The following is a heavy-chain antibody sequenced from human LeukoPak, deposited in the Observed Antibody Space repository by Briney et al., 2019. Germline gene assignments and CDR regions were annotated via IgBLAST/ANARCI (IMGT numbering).Heavy chain of an antibody. CDR2: ISYDGSNK. Sequence: GRSLRLSCAASGFTFSSYGMHWVRQAPGKGLEWVAVISYDGSNKYYADSVKGRFTISRDNSKNTLYLQMNSLRAEDTAVYYCAKDDSSGYYGLIDYWGQGTLVTVSS. V-gene: IGHV3-30*18. J-gene: IGHJ4*02. CDR1: GFTFSSYG. D-gene: IGHD3-22*01. CDR3: AKDDSSGYYGLIDY.